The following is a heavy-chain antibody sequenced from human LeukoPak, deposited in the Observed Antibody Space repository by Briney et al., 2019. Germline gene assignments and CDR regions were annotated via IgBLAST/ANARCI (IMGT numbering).Heavy chain of an antibody. D-gene: IGHD3-22*01. Sequence: GGSLRLSCAASGFTFSSYAMSWVRQAPGKGLEWVSGISGSGDNTYYADSVKGRFTISRDNSKNMLYVQVNSLGTEDTAAYYCAKGSYYDSSGSFYFDYWGQGTLVTVSS. CDR1: GFTFSSYA. CDR3: AKGSYYDSSGSFYFDY. CDR2: ISGSGDNT. V-gene: IGHV3-23*01. J-gene: IGHJ4*02.